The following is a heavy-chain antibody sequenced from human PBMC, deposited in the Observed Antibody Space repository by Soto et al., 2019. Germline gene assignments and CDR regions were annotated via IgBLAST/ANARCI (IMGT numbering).Heavy chain of an antibody. Sequence: QVQLVESGGGVVQPGRSLRLSCAASGFTFSSYAMHWVRQAPGKGLEWVAVISYDGSNKYYADSVKGRFTISRDNSKKTLYLQMNSGRAEDTAVYYCGGDQRWRQDVGVYDYWGQGALVTVSP. V-gene: IGHV3-30-3*01. D-gene: IGHD1-26*01. J-gene: IGHJ4*02. CDR3: GGDQRWRQDVGVYDY. CDR1: GFTFSSYA. CDR2: ISYDGSNK.